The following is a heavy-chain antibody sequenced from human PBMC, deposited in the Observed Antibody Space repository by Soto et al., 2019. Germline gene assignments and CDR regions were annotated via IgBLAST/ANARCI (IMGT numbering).Heavy chain of an antibody. CDR3: TILSGGFAS. V-gene: IGHV3-73*01. CDR2: IRNKANSFAT. CDR1: GFTFSGSA. D-gene: IGHD7-27*01. Sequence: EVQLVESGGGLVQPGGSLKLSCAASGFTFSGSAMHWVRQASGKGLEWIDHIRNKANSFATAYAASVKGRFTIYRHDSKNTAYLQMNSLKTEDTAVYYCTILSGGFASWGQGTLVTVSS. J-gene: IGHJ5*01.